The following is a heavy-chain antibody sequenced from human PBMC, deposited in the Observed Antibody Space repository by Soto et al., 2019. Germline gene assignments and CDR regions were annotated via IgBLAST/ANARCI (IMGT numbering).Heavy chain of an antibody. CDR3: AKEGASWYYDSSGFFDY. Sequence: GGSLRLSCAASGFTFSSYAMSWVRQAPGKGLEWVSAISGSGGNTYYADSVKGRFTISRDNSKNTLYLQMNSLRAEDTAVYYCAKEGASWYYDSSGFFDYWGQGTLVTVSS. CDR1: GFTFSSYA. CDR2: ISGSGGNT. D-gene: IGHD3-22*01. J-gene: IGHJ4*02. V-gene: IGHV3-23*01.